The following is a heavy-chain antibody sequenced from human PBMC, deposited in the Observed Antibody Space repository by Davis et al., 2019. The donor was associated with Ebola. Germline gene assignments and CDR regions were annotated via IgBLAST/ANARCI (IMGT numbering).Heavy chain of an antibody. CDR2: IKRKIEGGPT. V-gene: IGHV3-15*07. CDR1: NLTLSDVW. D-gene: IGHD3-3*01. J-gene: IGHJ4*02. Sequence: GESLKISCAASNLTLSDVWMNWVRQAPGKGLEWVGRIKRKIEGGPTDYAAPVKGRFTISRDDSKNTLYLQMNSLTVDDTAVYYCVRAVFHEVLDYWGQGTPVTVSS. CDR3: VRAVFHEVLDY.